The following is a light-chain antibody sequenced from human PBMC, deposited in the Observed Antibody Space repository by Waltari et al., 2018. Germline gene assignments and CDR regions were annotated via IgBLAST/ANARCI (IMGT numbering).Light chain of an antibody. Sequence: QSALTQPASVSGSPGQSITISCTGTSNDVGAYNYVSWYQQHPGKAPKLMICEVSNRPSGVSSRFSGSKSGNAASLTISGLQAEDEADYYCNSYTSTSTRVVFGGGTKLTVL. J-gene: IGLJ3*02. CDR1: SNDVGAYNY. V-gene: IGLV2-14*01. CDR3: NSYTSTSTRVV. CDR2: EVS.